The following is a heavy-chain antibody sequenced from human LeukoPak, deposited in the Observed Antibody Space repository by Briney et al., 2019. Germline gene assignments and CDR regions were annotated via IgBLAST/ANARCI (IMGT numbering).Heavy chain of an antibody. J-gene: IGHJ3*02. V-gene: IGHV3-13*01. CDR2: ILKNGDT. CDR1: GFAFSSFD. D-gene: IGHD3-10*01. Sequence: GGSLRLSCAASGFAFSSFDMLWVRQSPRKGLEWVARILKNGDTDYGASVEGRFTISRENAKSYVYLQMNSLRDGDTAVYYCARDRFGERAFEKWGQGTMVTVSS. CDR3: ARDRFGERAFEK.